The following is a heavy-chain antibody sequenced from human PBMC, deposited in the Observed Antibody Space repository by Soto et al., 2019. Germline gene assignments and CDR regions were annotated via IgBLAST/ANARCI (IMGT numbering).Heavy chain of an antibody. CDR1: GYTFTSYD. D-gene: IGHD6-13*01. Sequence: GTSVKVSCKASGYTFTSYDINWVRQATGQGLEWTGWMNPNSGNTGYAQKFQGRVTMTRNTSISTAYMELSSLRSEDTAVYYCARDWGSSWPPFAFDIWGQGTMVTVSS. CDR2: MNPNSGNT. V-gene: IGHV1-8*01. CDR3: ARDWGSSWPPFAFDI. J-gene: IGHJ3*02.